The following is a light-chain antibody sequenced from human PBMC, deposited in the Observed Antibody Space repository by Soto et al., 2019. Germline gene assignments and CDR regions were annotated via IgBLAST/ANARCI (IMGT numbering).Light chain of an antibody. CDR3: SSFTISRNTVI. CDR2: DVN. CDR1: SSDVDGYNY. Sequence: QSALTQPASVSGSPGQSITISCTGTSSDVDGYNYVSWYQYHPGKAPKLMIYDVNNRPSGVSNRFSGSKSGNTASLTISGLRAEDEADYYCSSFTISRNTVIFGGGTKVTVL. J-gene: IGLJ2*01. V-gene: IGLV2-14*01.